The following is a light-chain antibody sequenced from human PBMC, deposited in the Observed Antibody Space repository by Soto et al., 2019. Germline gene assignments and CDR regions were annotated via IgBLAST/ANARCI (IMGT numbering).Light chain of an antibody. Sequence: DTQMTQSPSTLSASVGDRVTITCRASQSISSWLAWYQHKPGKAPNLLIYKASSLESGVPSRSSGSGSGTEFTLTVSSLQPDDFATYYCQQYDSYPLTFGGGTKVEIK. J-gene: IGKJ4*01. CDR2: KAS. V-gene: IGKV1-5*03. CDR3: QQYDSYPLT. CDR1: QSISSW.